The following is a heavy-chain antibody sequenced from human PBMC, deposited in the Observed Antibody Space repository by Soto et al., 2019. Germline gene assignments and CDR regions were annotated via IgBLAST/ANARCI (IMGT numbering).Heavy chain of an antibody. CDR3: ARLRQGYSSSWYEDDY. CDR1: GFTFSSYS. J-gene: IGHJ4*02. D-gene: IGHD6-13*01. Sequence: EVQLVESGGGLVQPGGSLRLSCAASGFTFSSYSMNWVRQAPGKGLEWVSYISSSSSTIYYADSVKGRFTISRDNAKNSLYLQMNSLRDEDTAVYYCARLRQGYSSSWYEDDYWGQGTLVTVSS. CDR2: ISSSSSTI. V-gene: IGHV3-48*02.